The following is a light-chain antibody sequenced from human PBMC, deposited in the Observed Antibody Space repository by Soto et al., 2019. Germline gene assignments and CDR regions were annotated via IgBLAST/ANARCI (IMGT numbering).Light chain of an antibody. CDR2: EVT. J-gene: IGLJ2*01. Sequence: QSALTQPASVSGSPGQSITISCTGTSSDVGGYNYVSWYQQHPGKAPKLMIYEVTYRPSGISNRFSGSKSGHTASLTISGLQAEDEADYYCSSYTSSSSLVIFGGGTKLTVL. CDR3: SSYTSSSSLVI. CDR1: SSDVGGYNY. V-gene: IGLV2-14*01.